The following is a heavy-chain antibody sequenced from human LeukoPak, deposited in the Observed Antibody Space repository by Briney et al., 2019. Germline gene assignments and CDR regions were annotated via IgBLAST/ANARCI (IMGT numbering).Heavy chain of an antibody. CDR2: INHSGST. Sequence: PSETLSLTCAVYGGSFSGYYWSWIRQPPAKGLEWIGEINHSGSTNYNPSLKSRVTISVDTSKNQFSLKLSSVTAADTAVYYCARHRDCGGDCFSGAFDIWGQGTMVTVSS. D-gene: IGHD2-21*02. J-gene: IGHJ3*02. CDR3: ARHRDCGGDCFSGAFDI. V-gene: IGHV4-34*01. CDR1: GGSFSGYY.